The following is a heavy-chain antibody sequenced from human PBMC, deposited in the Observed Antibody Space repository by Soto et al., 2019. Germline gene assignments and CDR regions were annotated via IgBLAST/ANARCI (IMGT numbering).Heavy chain of an antibody. V-gene: IGHV3-53*04. CDR1: GFTVSRNY. CDR3: ATTYDGPYNGGYY. J-gene: IGHJ4*02. D-gene: IGHD1-1*01. CDR2: IYSDGTT. Sequence: EVQLVESGGGLVQPGGSLRLSCAASGFTVSRNYMSWVRQAPGKGLEWVSVIYSDGTTYYADSVKGRFTISRHNSKITLYLQMNSLRAEDTAVYYCATTYDGPYNGGYYWGQGTLVTVSS.